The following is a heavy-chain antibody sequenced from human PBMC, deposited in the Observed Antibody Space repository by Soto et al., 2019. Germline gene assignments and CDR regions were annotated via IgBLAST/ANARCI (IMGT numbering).Heavy chain of an antibody. D-gene: IGHD6-19*01. V-gene: IGHV4-39*01. CDR2: IYYSGNT. J-gene: IGHJ4*02. CDR1: GGSISSSTYY. CDR3: ASSTYSSGWHFDY. Sequence: QLQLQESGPGLVKPSETLSLTCTVSGGSISSSTYYWGWIRQPPGKGLEWIGNIYYSGNTYYNPSLKSRVTISVDTSKNQFSLKVSSVTAADTAVYYCASSTYSSGWHFDYWGQGTLVTVSS.